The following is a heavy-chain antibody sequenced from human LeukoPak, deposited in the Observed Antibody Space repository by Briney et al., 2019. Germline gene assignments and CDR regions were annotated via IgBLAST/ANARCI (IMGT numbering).Heavy chain of an antibody. V-gene: IGHV1-8*01. D-gene: IGHD2-2*01. CDR2: MNPNSGNT. J-gene: IGHJ5*02. Sequence: GASVKVSCKASGYTFTSYDINWVRQATGQGLEWMGWMNPNSGNTGYAQKFQGRVTMTRNTSISTAYMELSSLRSEDTAVYYCARGPPKYCSSTSRYARGYWFDPWGQGTLVTVSS. CDR3: ARGPPKYCSSTSRYARGYWFDP. CDR1: GYTFTSYD.